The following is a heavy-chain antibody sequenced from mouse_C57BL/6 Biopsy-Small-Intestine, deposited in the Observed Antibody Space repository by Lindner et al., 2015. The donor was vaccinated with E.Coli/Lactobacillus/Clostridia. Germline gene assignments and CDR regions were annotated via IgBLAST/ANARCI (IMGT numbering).Heavy chain of an antibody. V-gene: IGHV1-84*02. CDR1: GYTFTNYA. Sequence: SVKVSCKASGYTFTNYAMHWVRQAPGQRLEWMGWINVGNGDTKYSEKLQGRVTITSDTSASTAYMELSSLRSEDTALYYCARDQGLGSAYDPFYHYYYAMDVWGQGTTVTVSS. CDR3: ARDQGLGSAYDPFYHYYYAMDV. D-gene: IGHD5-1*01. J-gene: IGHJ4*01. CDR2: INVGNGDT.